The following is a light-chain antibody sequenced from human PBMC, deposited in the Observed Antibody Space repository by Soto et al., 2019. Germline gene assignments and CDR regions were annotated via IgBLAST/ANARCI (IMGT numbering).Light chain of an antibody. CDR3: QQYGSSPRT. CDR2: GAS. V-gene: IGKV3-20*01. J-gene: IGKJ1*01. Sequence: EIVLTQSPGTLSLSPGERATLSCRASQSVSNNYLAWYQQKLGQAPRLLISGASSRATGIPDRFSGSGSGTDFTLTISRLEPADFAVYYCQQYGSSPRTFGQGTKVEIK. CDR1: QSVSNNY.